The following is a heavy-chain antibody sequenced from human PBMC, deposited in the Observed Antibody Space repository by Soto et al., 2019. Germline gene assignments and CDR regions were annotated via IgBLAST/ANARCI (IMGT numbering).Heavy chain of an antibody. Sequence: SETLSLTCTVSGGSISSYYWSWIRQPPGKGLEWIGYIYYSGSTNYNPSLKSRVTISVDTSKNQFSLKLSSVTAADTAVYYCARALRGPNWFDPWGQGTLATVSS. J-gene: IGHJ5*02. CDR3: ARALRGPNWFDP. CDR1: GGSISSYY. V-gene: IGHV4-59*01. CDR2: IYYSGST.